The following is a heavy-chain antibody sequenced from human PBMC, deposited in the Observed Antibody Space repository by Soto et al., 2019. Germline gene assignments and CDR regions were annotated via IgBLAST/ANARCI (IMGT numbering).Heavy chain of an antibody. Sequence: QVQLVQSGAEVKKPGSSVKVSCKASGGTFSSYSISWVRQAPGQGLEWMGGIIPIFGTANYAQKLQGSVTITADESTSTAYMELSSLRSEDTAVYYCAIEYSSSPPYYPLGYWGQGTLVTVSS. V-gene: IGHV1-69*01. J-gene: IGHJ4*01. CDR2: IIPIFGTA. CDR1: GGTFSSYS. D-gene: IGHD6-6*01. CDR3: AIEYSSSPPYYPLGY.